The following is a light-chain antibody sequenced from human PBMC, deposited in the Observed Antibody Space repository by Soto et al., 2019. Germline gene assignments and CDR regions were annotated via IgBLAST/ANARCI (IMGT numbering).Light chain of an antibody. J-gene: IGKJ2*01. CDR1: QSVSRD. V-gene: IGKV3-11*01. CDR3: QQRSNWPPYT. Sequence: EIVLTQSPGTLSLPPGERATLSCRASQSVSRDLAWYQQKPGQSPRLLIYDASHRATGIPARFSGRGSGTDFTLTISSLEPEDSAVYYCQQRSNWPPYTFGQGTKLEIK. CDR2: DAS.